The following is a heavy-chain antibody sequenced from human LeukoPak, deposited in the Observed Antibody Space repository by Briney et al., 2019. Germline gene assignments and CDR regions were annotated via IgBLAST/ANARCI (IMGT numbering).Heavy chain of an antibody. CDR3: AKDDDSSSWWGKLRSVSRGNDY. D-gene: IGHD6-13*01. V-gene: IGHV3-7*03. CDR1: GFIFSNYW. J-gene: IGHJ4*02. Sequence: GGSLRLSCAASGFIFSNYWMSWVRQVPGKGLEWVGNIKQLGTEKYYVDSVKGRFTISRDNAKKSVSLQMNSLRAEDTAVYYCAKDDDSSSWWGKLRSVSRGNDYWGQGTLVTVSS. CDR2: IKQLGTEK.